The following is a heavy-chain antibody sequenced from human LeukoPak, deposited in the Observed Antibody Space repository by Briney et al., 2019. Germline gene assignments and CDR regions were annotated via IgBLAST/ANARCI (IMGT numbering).Heavy chain of an antibody. CDR2: VHYTGST. D-gene: IGHD1-26*01. Sequence: SETLSLTCTVSGGSISNYYWGWIRQPPGKGLEWIGYVHYTGSTNYNPSLKSRVTISVDTSKNQFSLKLSSVTAADTAVYYCAGGTTGIVGAIYYFDYWGQGTLVTVSS. V-gene: IGHV4-59*01. CDR1: GGSISNYY. J-gene: IGHJ4*02. CDR3: AGGTTGIVGAIYYFDY.